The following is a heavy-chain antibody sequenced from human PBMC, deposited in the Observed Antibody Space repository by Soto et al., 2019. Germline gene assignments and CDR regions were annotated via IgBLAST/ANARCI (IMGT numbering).Heavy chain of an antibody. Sequence: QVQLVESGGGVVQPGESLRVSCAASGFAFRRNAMHWVRQAPGQGLEWVAQISSDESNKFYADSVKGRFTISRDNSKDMVFLHLSGLRVEDTAVYFCARDESSCTNGVCCHFFDHWGQGSLVTVSS. J-gene: IGHJ4*02. D-gene: IGHD2-8*01. CDR2: ISSDESNK. V-gene: IGHV3-30*03. CDR3: ARDESSCTNGVCCHFFDH. CDR1: GFAFRRNA.